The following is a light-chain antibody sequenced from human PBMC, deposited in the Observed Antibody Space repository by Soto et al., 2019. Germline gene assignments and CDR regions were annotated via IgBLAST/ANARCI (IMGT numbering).Light chain of an antibody. CDR3: QQYNTYWT. V-gene: IGKV1-5*01. J-gene: IGKJ1*01. Sequence: DIHLTQSPSTLSASVGDRVTITCRASQTISHWLAWYQQKPGKAPKLLIFDASNLENGVPSRFSGSGSGTEFTLTMPGLQRDDFATYYCQQYNTYWTFGQGTKVEI. CDR1: QTISHW. CDR2: DAS.